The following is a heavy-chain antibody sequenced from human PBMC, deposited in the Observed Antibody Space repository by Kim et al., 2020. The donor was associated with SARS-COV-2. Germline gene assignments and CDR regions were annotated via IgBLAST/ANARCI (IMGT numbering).Heavy chain of an antibody. CDR2: ISGSGGST. V-gene: IGHV3-23*01. CDR1: RFTFSSYA. J-gene: IGHJ4*02. CDR3: AIRYFDWLGDFYFDY. Sequence: GGSLRLSCAASRFTFSSYAMSWVRQAPGKGLEWVSAISGSGGSTYYADSVKGRFTISRDNSKNTLYLQMNSLRAEDTAVYYCAIRYFDWLGDFYFDYWGQGTLVTVSS. D-gene: IGHD3-9*01.